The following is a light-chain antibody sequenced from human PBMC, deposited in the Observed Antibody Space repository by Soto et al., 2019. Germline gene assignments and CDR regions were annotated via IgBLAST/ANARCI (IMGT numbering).Light chain of an antibody. J-gene: IGKJ2*01. CDR1: QSVSSY. V-gene: IGKV3-11*01. Sequence: DIVLTQSPATLSLSPGERATLSCRASQSVSSYLAWYQQKPGQAPRLLIYDASNRATGIPARFSGSGSGTDFTITISSLEPDDFAVYYCQQRSNWPPLYTFGQGTKMEIK. CDR2: DAS. CDR3: QQRSNWPPLYT.